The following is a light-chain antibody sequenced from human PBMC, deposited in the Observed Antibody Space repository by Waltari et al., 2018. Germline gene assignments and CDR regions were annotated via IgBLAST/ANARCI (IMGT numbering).Light chain of an antibody. CDR3: SSYAGSNKLI. J-gene: IGLJ2*01. V-gene: IGLV2-8*01. CDR2: EVD. CDR1: SSDIGAYKY. Sequence: QSVLTQPPSASGSPGQTVIISCTGTSSDIGAYKYVSWYQQIPGRAPALIIYEVDRRPPGVPDRFLGSESGNTASLTVSGLQTEDEGDYYCSSYAGSNKLIFGGVTKLTVL.